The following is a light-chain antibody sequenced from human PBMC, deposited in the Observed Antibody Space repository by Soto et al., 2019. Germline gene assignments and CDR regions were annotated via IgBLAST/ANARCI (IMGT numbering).Light chain of an antibody. J-gene: IGKJ1*01. Sequence: EIVLTQSPGTLSLSPGEGATLSCRASQSVSSSYLAWYQQKPGQAPRLLIYGASSRATGIPDRFSGSGSGTDFTLTISRLETEDFAVYYCQQYASSTGTFGQGTKMEIK. V-gene: IGKV3-20*01. CDR3: QQYASSTGT. CDR2: GAS. CDR1: QSVSSSY.